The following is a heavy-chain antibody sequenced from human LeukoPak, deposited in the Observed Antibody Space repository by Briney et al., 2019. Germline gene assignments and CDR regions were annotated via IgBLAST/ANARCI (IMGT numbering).Heavy chain of an antibody. V-gene: IGHV4-59*01. CDR1: GGSISSYY. CDR3: ARETLTMVRARGWFDP. CDR2: IYYSGST. Sequence: SETLSLTCTASGGSISSYYWSWIRQPPGKGLEWIGYIYYSGSTNYNPSLKSRVTISVDTSKNQFSLKLSSVTAADTAVYYCARETLTMVRARGWFDPWGQGTLVTVSS. D-gene: IGHD3-10*01. J-gene: IGHJ5*02.